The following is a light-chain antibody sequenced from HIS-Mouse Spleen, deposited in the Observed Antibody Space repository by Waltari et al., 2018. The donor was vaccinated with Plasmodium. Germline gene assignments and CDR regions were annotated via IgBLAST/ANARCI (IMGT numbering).Light chain of an antibody. CDR1: RSDVGSYNL. CDR2: EGS. J-gene: IGLJ2*01. V-gene: IGLV2-23*01. Sequence: QSALTQPASVSGSPGQSITISCTGTRSDVGSYNLVSWYQQHPGKAPNLMIYEGSKRPSGVSNRFSGSKSGNTASLTISGLQAEDEADYYCSSYAGSNNLVFGGGTKLTVL. CDR3: SSYAGSNNLV.